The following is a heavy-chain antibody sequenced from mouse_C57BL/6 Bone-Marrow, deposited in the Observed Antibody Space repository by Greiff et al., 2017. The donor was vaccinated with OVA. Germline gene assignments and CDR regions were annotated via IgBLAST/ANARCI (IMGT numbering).Heavy chain of an antibody. CDR1: GFNIKNTY. CDR3: AVLPTVVAKYYFDY. Sequence: VQLKESVAELVRPGASVKLSCTASGFNIKNTYMHWVKQRPEQGLEWIGRIDPANGNTKYAPKFQGKATITADTSSNTAYLQLSSLTSEDTAIYYCAVLPTVVAKYYFDYWGQGTTLTVSS. V-gene: IGHV14-3*01. J-gene: IGHJ2*01. D-gene: IGHD1-1*01. CDR2: IDPANGNT.